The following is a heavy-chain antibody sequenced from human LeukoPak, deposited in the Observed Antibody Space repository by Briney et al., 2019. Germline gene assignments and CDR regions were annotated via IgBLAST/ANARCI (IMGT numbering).Heavy chain of an antibody. J-gene: IGHJ4*02. Sequence: SETLSLTCTVSGGSISSYYWSWIRQPPGKGLEWIGYIYYSGSTNYNPSLKSRVTISVDTSKNQFSLKLSSVTAADTAVYYCAREGGPYRPLDYSGQGTLVTVSS. V-gene: IGHV4-59*01. CDR2: IYYSGST. CDR3: AREGGPYRPLDY. CDR1: GGSISSYY.